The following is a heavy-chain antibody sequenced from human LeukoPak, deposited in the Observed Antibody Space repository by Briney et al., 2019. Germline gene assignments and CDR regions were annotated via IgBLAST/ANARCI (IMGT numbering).Heavy chain of an antibody. V-gene: IGHV3-48*01. CDR3: ARGAYYYED. CDR1: GFTFSSHS. Sequence: GGSLRLSCAASGFTFSSHSMDWVRQAPGKGLEWVSYISSSSSTIYYADSVKGRFTISRDNAKNSLYLQMNSLRAEDTAVYYCARGAYYYEDWGQGTLVTVSS. D-gene: IGHD3-22*01. CDR2: ISSSSSTI. J-gene: IGHJ4*02.